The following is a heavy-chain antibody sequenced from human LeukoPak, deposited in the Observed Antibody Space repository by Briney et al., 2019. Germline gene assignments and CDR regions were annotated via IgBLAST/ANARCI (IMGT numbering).Heavy chain of an antibody. D-gene: IGHD3-22*01. CDR1: GGSISSGSYY. J-gene: IGHJ5*02. Sequence: SETLSLTCAVSGGSISSGSYYWSWIRQPAGKGLEWIGRIYTSGSTNYNPSLKSRVTMSVDTSKNQFSLKLSSVTAANTAVYYCARIFYDSSGYHTPWFDPWGQGTLVTVSS. CDR2: IYTSGST. CDR3: ARIFYDSSGYHTPWFDP. V-gene: IGHV4-61*02.